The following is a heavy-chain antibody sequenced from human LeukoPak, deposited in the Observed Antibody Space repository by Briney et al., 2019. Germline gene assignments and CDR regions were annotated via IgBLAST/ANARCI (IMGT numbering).Heavy chain of an antibody. J-gene: IGHJ6*03. CDR3: ARVGGPSHYGGETYYMDV. Sequence: GGSLRLSCAASGFTFSSYAMHWVRQAPGKGLEWVAVISYDGSNKYYADSVKGRFTISRDNAKNSLYLQMNSPRGEDTALYHCARVGGPSHYGGETYYMDVWGKGTTVTISS. CDR2: ISYDGSNK. V-gene: IGHV3-30*04. CDR1: GFTFSSYA. D-gene: IGHD4-23*01.